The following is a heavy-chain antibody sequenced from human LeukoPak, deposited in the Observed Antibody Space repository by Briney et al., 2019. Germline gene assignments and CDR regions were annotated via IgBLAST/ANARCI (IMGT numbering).Heavy chain of an antibody. CDR1: GGSISSFF. Sequence: SETLSLTCTVSGGSISSFFWSWIRQPPGKGLEWVGNMHPGGTTKFHPSLEGRVTMSIDTSNKQFSLRLRSVTAADTATYYCAKTGSLFGRFLDHWGPGALVIVSS. V-gene: IGHV4-59*01. J-gene: IGHJ4*02. D-gene: IGHD3-10*02. CDR3: AKTGSLFGRFLDH. CDR2: MHPGGTT.